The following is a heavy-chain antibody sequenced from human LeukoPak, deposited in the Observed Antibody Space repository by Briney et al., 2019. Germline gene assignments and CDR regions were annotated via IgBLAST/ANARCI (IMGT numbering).Heavy chain of an antibody. CDR3: ARGRGSSWYNWFDP. D-gene: IGHD6-13*01. J-gene: IGHJ5*02. V-gene: IGHV4-34*01. CDR2: INHSGST. CDR1: GGSFSGYY. Sequence: SETLSLTCAVYGGSFSGYYWSWIRQPPGKGLEWIGEINHSGSTNYNPSLKSRVTISVDTSKNQFSLKLSSVTDADTAVYYCARGRGSSWYNWFDPWGQGTLVTVSS.